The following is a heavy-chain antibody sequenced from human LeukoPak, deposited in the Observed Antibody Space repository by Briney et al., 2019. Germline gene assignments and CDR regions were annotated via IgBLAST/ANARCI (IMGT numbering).Heavy chain of an antibody. CDR1: GFTVSSSE. CDR2: ISGGST. CDR3: AKAGIVAAAGGVRYMDV. Sequence: GGSLRLSCAASGFTVSSSEMSWVRQAPGKGLEWVSSISGGSTYYADSVKGRFTISRDNSKNTLYLQMNSLRAEDTAVYYCAKAGIVAAAGGVRYMDVWGKGTTVTVSS. D-gene: IGHD6-13*01. V-gene: IGHV3-38-3*01. J-gene: IGHJ6*03.